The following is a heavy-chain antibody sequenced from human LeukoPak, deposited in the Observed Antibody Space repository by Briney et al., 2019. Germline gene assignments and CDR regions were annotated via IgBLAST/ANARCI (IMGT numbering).Heavy chain of an antibody. CDR3: ARDQGHIVVVTPFDP. CDR1: GGTFSSYA. Sequence: SVKVSCKASGGTFSSYAISWVRQAPGQGLEWMGGIIPIFGTANYAQKFQGRVTITADESTSTAYMELSSLRSEDTAVYYCARDQGHIVVVTPFDPWGQGTLVTVSS. CDR2: IIPIFGTA. D-gene: IGHD2-21*02. V-gene: IGHV1-69*01. J-gene: IGHJ5*02.